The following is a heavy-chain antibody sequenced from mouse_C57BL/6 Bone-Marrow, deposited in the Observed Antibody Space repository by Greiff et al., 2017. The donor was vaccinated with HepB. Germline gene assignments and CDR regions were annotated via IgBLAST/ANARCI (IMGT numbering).Heavy chain of an antibody. Sequence: EVKLMESGPGLVKPSQTVFLTCTVTGISITTGNYRWSWIRPFPGNKLEWIGYIYYSGTITYNPSLTSRTTITRDTPKNQFFLEMNSLTAEDTATYYCARDLTAQEGFAYWGQGTLVTVSA. J-gene: IGHJ3*01. CDR3: ARDLTAQEGFAY. V-gene: IGHV3-5*01. D-gene: IGHD3-2*02. CDR2: IYYSGTI. CDR1: GISITTGNYR.